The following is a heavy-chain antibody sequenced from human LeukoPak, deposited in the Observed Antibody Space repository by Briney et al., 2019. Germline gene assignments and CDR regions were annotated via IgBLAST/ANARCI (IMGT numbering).Heavy chain of an antibody. CDR2: ISYDGGNK. CDR3: AKDDGDY. CDR1: GFQFRSYC. J-gene: IGHJ4*02. V-gene: IGHV3-30*18. Sequence: GALRIPCAAPGFQFRSYCLELVRQAPGKGLEWVAVISYDGGNKHYADPVKGRFTISRDNSKNSLSLQMNSLRAEDTAVYYCAKDDGDYWGQGTLVTVSS.